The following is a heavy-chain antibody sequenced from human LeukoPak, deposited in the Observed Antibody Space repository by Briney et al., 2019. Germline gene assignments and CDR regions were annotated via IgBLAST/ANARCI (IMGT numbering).Heavy chain of an antibody. CDR2: ISYDGSNK. V-gene: IGHV3-30*04. J-gene: IGHJ4*02. CDR3: ARAPLGGGYSYGPQFDY. D-gene: IGHD5-18*01. Sequence: PGGSLRLSCAASGFTFSSYAMHWVRQAPGKGLEWVAVISYDGSNKYYADSVKGRFTISRDDSKNTLYLQMNGLRAEDTAVYYCARAPLGGGYSYGPQFDYWGQGTLVTVSS. CDR1: GFTFSSYA.